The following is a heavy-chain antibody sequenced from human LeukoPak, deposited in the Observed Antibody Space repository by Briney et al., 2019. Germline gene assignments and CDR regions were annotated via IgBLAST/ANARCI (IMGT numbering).Heavy chain of an antibody. Sequence: SETLSLTCTVSGGSISRYYWSWIRQPPGKGLEWIGYIYSSENTYYNPSLNSRVTISVDTSKNQFSLKLSSVTAADTAVYYCARDALNSPIPAAIDWFDPWGQGTLVTVSS. CDR2: IYSSENT. V-gene: IGHV4-59*12. CDR3: ARDALNSPIPAAIDWFDP. CDR1: GGSISRYY. J-gene: IGHJ5*02. D-gene: IGHD2-2*02.